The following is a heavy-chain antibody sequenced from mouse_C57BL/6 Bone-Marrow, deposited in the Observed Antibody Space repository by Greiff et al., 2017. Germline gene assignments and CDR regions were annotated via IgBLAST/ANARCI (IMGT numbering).Heavy chain of an antibody. V-gene: IGHV5-6*01. CDR3: AIHYDYYAMDY. CDR2: ISSGGSYT. J-gene: IGHJ4*01. CDR1: GFTFSSYG. Sequence: EVQVVESGGDLVKPGGSLKLSCAASGFTFSSYGMSWVRQTPDKRLEWVATISSGGSYTYYPDSVKGRFTISRDNAKNTLYLQMSSLKSEDTAMDYCAIHYDYYAMDYWGQGTSVTVSS.